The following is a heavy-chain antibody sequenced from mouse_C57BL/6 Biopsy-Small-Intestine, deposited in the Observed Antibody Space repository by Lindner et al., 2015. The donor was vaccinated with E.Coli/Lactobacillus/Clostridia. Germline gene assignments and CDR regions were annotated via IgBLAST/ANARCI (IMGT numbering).Heavy chain of an antibody. Sequence: QLQESGAELVKPGASVKISCKASGYSFTDYNMNWVKQSNGKSLEWIGVINPNYGTTSYNQKFKGKATLTVDQSSSTAYMQLNSLTSEDSAVYYCARRAYSNLYYAMDYWGQGTSVTVSS. CDR3: ARRAYSNLYYAMDY. D-gene: IGHD2-5*01. CDR2: INPNYGTT. V-gene: IGHV1-39*01. J-gene: IGHJ4*01. CDR1: GYSFTDYN.